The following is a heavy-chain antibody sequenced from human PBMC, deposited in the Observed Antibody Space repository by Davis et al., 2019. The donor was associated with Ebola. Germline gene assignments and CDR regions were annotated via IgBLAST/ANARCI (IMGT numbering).Heavy chain of an antibody. D-gene: IGHD6-25*01. V-gene: IGHV3-23*01. J-gene: IGHJ6*02. CDR1: GFTFSSYA. Sequence: GESLKISCAASGFTFSSYAMSWVRQAPGKGLEWVSAISGSGGSTYYADSVKGRSTISRDNSKNTLYLQMNSLRAEDTAVYYCAKDLPRLPSHYYYYGMDVWGQGTTVTVSS. CDR2: ISGSGGST. CDR3: AKDLPRLPSHYYYYGMDV.